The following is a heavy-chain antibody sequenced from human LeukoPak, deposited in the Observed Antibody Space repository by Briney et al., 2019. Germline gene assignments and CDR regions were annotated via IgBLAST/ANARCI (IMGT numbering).Heavy chain of an antibody. CDR3: ARHGGYSSPYLH. CDR2: ISYSGTT. D-gene: IGHD6-13*01. V-gene: IGHV4-59*08. CDR1: GGSIGNYS. Sequence: KTSETLSLTCTVSGGSIGNYSWSWIRPPPGKGLECMGYISYSGTTSYNPSLKSRVTISVDTSKNQFSLKLSSVTAAATAVYYCARHGGYSSPYLHWGQGTLVTVSS. J-gene: IGHJ1*01.